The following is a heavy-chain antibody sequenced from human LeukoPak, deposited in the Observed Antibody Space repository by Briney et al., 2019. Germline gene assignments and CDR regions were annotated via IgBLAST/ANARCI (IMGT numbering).Heavy chain of an antibody. D-gene: IGHD1-26*01. CDR2: IHYSGST. J-gene: IGHJ5*02. CDR1: GGSISSPTYY. Sequence: SETLSLTCTVSGGSISSPTYYWAWIRQPPGKGLEWIRTIHYSGSTYDNPSLKSRFTISVDTSKNQFFLKLSSVTAADTAVYYCARHVATHNWFDPWGQGTLVTVSS. V-gene: IGHV4-39*01. CDR3: ARHVATHNWFDP.